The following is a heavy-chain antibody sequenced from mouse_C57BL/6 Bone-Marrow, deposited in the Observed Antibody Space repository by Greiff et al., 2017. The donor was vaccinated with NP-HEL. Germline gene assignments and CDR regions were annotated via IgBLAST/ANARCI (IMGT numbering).Heavy chain of an antibody. CDR1: GYTFTDYE. CDR2: IDPETGGT. V-gene: IGHV1-15*01. J-gene: IGHJ1*03. Sequence: QVQLQQSGAELVRPGASVTLSCKASGYTFTDYEMHWVKQTPVHGLEWIGAIDPETGGTAYNQKFKGKAILTADKSSSTAYMELRSLTSEDSAVYYCTRYSNYAGYFDVWGTGTTVTVSS. CDR3: TRYSNYAGYFDV. D-gene: IGHD2-5*01.